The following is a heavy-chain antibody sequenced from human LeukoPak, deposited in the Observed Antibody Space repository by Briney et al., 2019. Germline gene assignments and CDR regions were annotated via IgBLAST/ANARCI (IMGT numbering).Heavy chain of an antibody. D-gene: IGHD3-9*01. Sequence: PGGSLRLSRAASGFTFSSYSMNWVRQAPGKGLEWVSSISSSSSYIYYADSVKGRFTISRDNSKNTLYLQMNSLKPEDTAVYYCARSSGYDILTGWFKDALDIWGQGTMVTVSS. CDR2: ISSSSSYI. V-gene: IGHV3-21*01. CDR3: ARSSGYDILTGWFKDALDI. J-gene: IGHJ3*02. CDR1: GFTFSSYS.